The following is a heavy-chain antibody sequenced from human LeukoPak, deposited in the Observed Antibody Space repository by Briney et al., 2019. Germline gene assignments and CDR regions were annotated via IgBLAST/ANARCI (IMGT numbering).Heavy chain of an antibody. CDR2: INPDGSIT. J-gene: IGHJ4*02. D-gene: IGHD4-17*01. V-gene: IGHV3-74*01. Sequence: PGGSLRLSCAASGFTFSSHWRHSVRQTPGKGLVWVSRINPDGSITSDADSVKGRFTISRDNAKNTLYLQMNSLRAEDTAVYYCARDGNYGDYIWGQGTLVTVSS. CDR1: GFTFSSHW. CDR3: ARDGNYGDYI.